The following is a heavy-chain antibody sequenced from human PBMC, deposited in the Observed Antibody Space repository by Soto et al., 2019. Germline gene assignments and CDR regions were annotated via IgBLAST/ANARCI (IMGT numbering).Heavy chain of an antibody. D-gene: IGHD6-19*01. CDR1: GFTFSSYW. J-gene: IGHJ4*02. Sequence: GGSLRLSCAASGFTFSSYWMSWVRQAPGKGLEWVANIKQDGSEKYYVDSVKGRFTISRDNAKNSLYLQMNSLRAEDTAVYYCARVWQWLKSSYFDYWGQGTLVTVSS. CDR2: IKQDGSEK. CDR3: ARVWQWLKSSYFDY. V-gene: IGHV3-7*01.